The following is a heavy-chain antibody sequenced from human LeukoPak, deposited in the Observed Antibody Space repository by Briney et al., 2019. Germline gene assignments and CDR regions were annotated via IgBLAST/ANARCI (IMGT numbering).Heavy chain of an antibody. Sequence: PGGSLRLSCAASGFTFSSYVMSWVRQAPGKGLEWVSAISGSGGNTYYADSVKGRFTISRDNAKNSLYLQMNSLRAEDTAVYYCARSEPYDYVWGSYRWHAFDIWGQGTMVTVSS. CDR2: ISGSGGNT. CDR3: ARSEPYDYVWGSYRWHAFDI. J-gene: IGHJ3*02. CDR1: GFTFSSYV. D-gene: IGHD3-16*02. V-gene: IGHV3-21*01.